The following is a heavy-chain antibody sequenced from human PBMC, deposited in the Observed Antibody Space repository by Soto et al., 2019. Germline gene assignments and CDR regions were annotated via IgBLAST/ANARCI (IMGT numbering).Heavy chain of an antibody. CDR3: AGSPGLSRISGTTLGA. CDR2: INGDGSST. Sequence: PGGSLRLSCAASGFTFSSHWMHLVRQAPGKGLVWVSRINGDGSSTSYADSVKGRFTISRDNAKNMLYLQVNSLRADDTAVYYCAGSPGLSRISGTTLGAWGQGTLVTVSS. CDR1: GFTFSSHW. V-gene: IGHV3-74*01. D-gene: IGHD1-7*01. J-gene: IGHJ5*01.